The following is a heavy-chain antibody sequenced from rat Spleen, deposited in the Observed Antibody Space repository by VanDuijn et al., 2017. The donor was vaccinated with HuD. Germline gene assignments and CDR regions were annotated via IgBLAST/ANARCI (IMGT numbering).Heavy chain of an antibody. CDR2: IWTGGST. D-gene: IGHD4-3*01. CDR1: GFALTSYH. Sequence: QVQLKESGPGLVQPSQTLSLTCTVSGFALTSYHVSWVRQPPGKGLECMGVIWTGGSTVYNSLLKSRLSISRDTSKSQVLLKMNSLQPEDTGTYYCARHLREASGVMDAWGQGASVTVSS. J-gene: IGHJ4*01. V-gene: IGHV2-43*01. CDR3: ARHLREASGVMDA.